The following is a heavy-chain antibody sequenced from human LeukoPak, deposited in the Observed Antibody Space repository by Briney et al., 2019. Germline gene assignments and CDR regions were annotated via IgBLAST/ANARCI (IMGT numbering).Heavy chain of an antibody. J-gene: IGHJ4*02. Sequence: PSETLSLTCTVSGGSISSYYWSWIRQPPGKGLEWIGYIYYSGSTNYNPSLKSRVTISVDTFKNQFSLKLSSVTAADTAVYYCARWSSGYYNYFDYWGQGTLVTVSS. CDR2: IYYSGST. V-gene: IGHV4-59*01. CDR1: GGSISSYY. CDR3: ARWSSGYYNYFDY. D-gene: IGHD3-22*01.